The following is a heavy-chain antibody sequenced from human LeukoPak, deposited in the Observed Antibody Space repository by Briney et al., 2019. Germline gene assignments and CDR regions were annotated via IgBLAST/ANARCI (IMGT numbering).Heavy chain of an antibody. Sequence: AGGSLRLSCAASGFTVSSNYMSWVRQAPGKGLEWVSVIYSGGSTYYADSVKGRFTISRDNSKNTLYLQMNSLRAEDTAVYYCARGGYYGSGSYYNFDHWGQGTLVTVSS. CDR2: IYSGGST. CDR1: GFTVSSNY. D-gene: IGHD3-10*01. CDR3: ARGGYYGSGSYYNFDH. J-gene: IGHJ4*02. V-gene: IGHV3-66*01.